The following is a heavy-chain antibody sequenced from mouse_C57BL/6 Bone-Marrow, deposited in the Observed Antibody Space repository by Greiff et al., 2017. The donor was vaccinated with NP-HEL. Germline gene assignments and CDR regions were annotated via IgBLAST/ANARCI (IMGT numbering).Heavy chain of an antibody. D-gene: IGHD2-5*01. J-gene: IGHJ3*01. CDR3: ARRRYSNWFAY. CDR2: ISSGSSTI. CDR1: GFTFSDYG. Sequence: EVKLEESGGGLVKPGGSLKLSCAASGFTFSDYGMHWVRQAPEKGLEWVAYISSGSSTIYYADTVKGRFTISRDNAKNTLFLQMTSLRSEDTAMYYCARRRYSNWFAYWGQGTLVTVSA. V-gene: IGHV5-17*01.